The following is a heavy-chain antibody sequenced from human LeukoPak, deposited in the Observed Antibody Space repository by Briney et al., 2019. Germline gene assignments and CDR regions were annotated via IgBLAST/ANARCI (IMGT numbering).Heavy chain of an antibody. CDR3: AKAGVLRFLEWFRDYSDY. J-gene: IGHJ4*02. Sequence: GGSLRLSCAASGFTFSSYGMHWVRQAPGKGLEWVAFIRYDGSNKYYADSVKGRFTISRDNSKNTLYLQMNSLRAEDTAVYYCAKAGVLRFLEWFRDYSDYWGQGTLVTVSS. CDR1: GFTFSSYG. CDR2: IRYDGSNK. V-gene: IGHV3-30*02. D-gene: IGHD3-3*01.